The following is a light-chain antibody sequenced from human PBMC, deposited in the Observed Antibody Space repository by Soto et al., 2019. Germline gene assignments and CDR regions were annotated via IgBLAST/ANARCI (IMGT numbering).Light chain of an antibody. J-gene: IGKJ1*01. CDR1: QRVSSY. Sequence: DIEMTQSPSSLSASVGDRVTITCRASQRVSSYLNWYQQRPGKAPTLLIYATSNSKSARFSGGGSETEFTLTITSLQPEDSATYYCQQSYSDRWTFGQGTKVEI. CDR2: ATS. V-gene: IGKV1-39*01. CDR3: QQSYSDRWT.